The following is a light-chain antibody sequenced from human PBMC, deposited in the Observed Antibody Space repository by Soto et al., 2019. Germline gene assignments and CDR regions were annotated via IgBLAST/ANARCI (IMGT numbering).Light chain of an antibody. V-gene: IGKV1-5*03. Sequence: TQSPFTLSASVGVRVTLTFLASQSISSWLAWYQQKPGKAPKLLIYKASSLESGVPSRFSGSGSGTEFTLTISSLQPEDFATYFCQQSYSTPITFGQGTRLEIK. J-gene: IGKJ5*01. CDR1: QSISSW. CDR2: KAS. CDR3: QQSYSTPIT.